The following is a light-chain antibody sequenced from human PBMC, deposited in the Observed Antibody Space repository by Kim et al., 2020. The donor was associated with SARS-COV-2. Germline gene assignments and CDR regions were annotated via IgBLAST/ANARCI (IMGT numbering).Light chain of an antibody. CDR1: SSDVGGYNY. J-gene: IGLJ2*01. V-gene: IGLV2-11*01. CDR3: CSYAGSYTPVV. Sequence: SVTISCTGTSSDVGGYNYVSWYQQHPGKAPKLMIYDVSKRPSGVPDRFSGSKSGNTASLTISGLQAEDEADYYCCSYAGSYTPVVFGGGTKLTVL. CDR2: DVS.